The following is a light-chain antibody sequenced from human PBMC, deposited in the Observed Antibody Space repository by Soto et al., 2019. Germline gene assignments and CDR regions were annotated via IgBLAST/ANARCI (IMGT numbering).Light chain of an antibody. J-gene: IGKJ5*01. CDR1: QNIDDW. CDR2: TAS. Sequence: DIQMTQSPSTLSTSIGDTVTITCRASQNIDDWLAWYQQKPGRAPKLLIYTASSLQSGVPSRFSGSGSGTEFTLTISSLQPDDFATYYCQQYYNYITFGQGIRLDIK. V-gene: IGKV1-5*03. CDR3: QQYYNYIT.